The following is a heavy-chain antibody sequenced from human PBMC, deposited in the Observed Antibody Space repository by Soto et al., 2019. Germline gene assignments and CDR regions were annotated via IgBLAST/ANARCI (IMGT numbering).Heavy chain of an antibody. D-gene: IGHD2-2*01. CDR1: GGSISSDDYY. V-gene: IGHV4-30-4*01. Sequence: PSETLSLTCTVSGGSISSDDYYWSWIRQPPGKGLEWIGYIYYSGSTYYNPSLKSRVTISVDTSKNQFSLKLSSVTAADTAVYYCARDSCQLPTISFEQDYYYYGMDVWGQGTTVTVSS. CDR2: IYYSGST. J-gene: IGHJ6*02. CDR3: ARDSCQLPTISFEQDYYYYGMDV.